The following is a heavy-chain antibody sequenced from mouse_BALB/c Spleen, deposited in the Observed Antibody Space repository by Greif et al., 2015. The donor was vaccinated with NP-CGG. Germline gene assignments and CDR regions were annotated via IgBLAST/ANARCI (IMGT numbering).Heavy chain of an antibody. V-gene: IGHV1S56*01. Sequence: VQLQQSGPELVKPGASVRISCKASGYTFTSYYIHWVKQRPGQGLEWIGWIYPGNVNTKYNEKFKGKATLTADKSSSTAYMPLSSLTSEDSAVYFCARSGDYDGFAYWGQGTLVTVSA. CDR3: ARSGDYDGFAY. CDR1: GYTFTSYY. J-gene: IGHJ3*01. D-gene: IGHD2-4*01. CDR2: IYPGNVNT.